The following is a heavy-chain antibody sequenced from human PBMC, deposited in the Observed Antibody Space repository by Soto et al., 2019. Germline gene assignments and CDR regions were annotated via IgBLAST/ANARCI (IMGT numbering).Heavy chain of an antibody. CDR1: GFTFSSYS. D-gene: IGHD3-22*01. Sequence: PVGSLRLSCAASGFTFSSYSMNWVRQAPGKGLEWVSSISSSSSYIYYADSVKGRFTISRDNAKNSLYLQMNSLRAEDTAVYYCARGITMIVVVNPFDPWGQGTLVTVSS. CDR3: ARGITMIVVVNPFDP. V-gene: IGHV3-21*01. J-gene: IGHJ5*02. CDR2: ISSSSSYI.